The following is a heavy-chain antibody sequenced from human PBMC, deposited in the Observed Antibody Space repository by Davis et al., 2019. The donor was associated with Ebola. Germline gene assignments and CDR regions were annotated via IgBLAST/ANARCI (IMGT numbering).Heavy chain of an antibody. CDR3: ARDYYDSSGYYNSAY. V-gene: IGHV3-48*02. CDR2: ISSSSTTI. D-gene: IGHD3-22*01. J-gene: IGHJ4*02. Sequence: GESLKISCAASGFTFSSYSMNWVRQAPGKGLEWVSYISSSSTTIYYADSVKGRFTISRDNAKNSLYLQMNSLRDEDTAVYYCARDYYDSSGYYNSAYWGQGTLVTVSS. CDR1: GFTFSSYS.